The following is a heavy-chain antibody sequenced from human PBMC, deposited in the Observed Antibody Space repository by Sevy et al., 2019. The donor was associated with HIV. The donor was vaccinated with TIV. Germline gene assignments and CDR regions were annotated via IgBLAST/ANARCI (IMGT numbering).Heavy chain of an antibody. V-gene: IGHV3-13*01. Sequence: GGSLRLSCAASGFTFSGSDMHGVRQVKRKGLEWISSIGTLADTFYADSVKGRFTISRDNAQSYLYLHMSSLKVGDTALYFCVRGLQTHCDRTACPLDYWGQGTLVTVSS. J-gene: IGHJ4*02. CDR1: GFTFSGSD. CDR3: VRGLQTHCDRTACPLDY. CDR2: IGTLADT. D-gene: IGHD2-21*01.